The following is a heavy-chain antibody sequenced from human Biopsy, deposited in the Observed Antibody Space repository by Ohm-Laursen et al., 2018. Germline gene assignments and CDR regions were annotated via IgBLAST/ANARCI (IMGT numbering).Heavy chain of an antibody. CDR1: GFTYTTFA. CDR3: ASDLNGDPSAFDY. V-gene: IGHV3-23*01. J-gene: IGHJ4*02. Sequence: SLRLSCAASGFTYTTFAMSWVRQAPGKGLDWVSSIDSSAASTFYADSVKGRFTISRDNSKNTLFLQMNSLRAADTAIYYCASDLNGDPSAFDYWGQGTPVTVSS. D-gene: IGHD4-17*01. CDR2: IDSSAAST.